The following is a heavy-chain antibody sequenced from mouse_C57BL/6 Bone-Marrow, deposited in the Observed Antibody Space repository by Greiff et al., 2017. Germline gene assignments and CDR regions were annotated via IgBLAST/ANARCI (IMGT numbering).Heavy chain of an antibody. CDR2: IDPENGDT. CDR1: GFNIKDDY. CDR3: TTWGYYWYVDV. Sequence: VQLQQSGAELVRPGASVKLSCTASGFNIKDDYMHWVKQRPEQGLEWIGWIDPENGDTEYASKFQGKATITADTSSNTAYLQLSSLTSEDTAVDYCTTWGYYWYVDVWGTGTTVTVSS. V-gene: IGHV14-4*01. J-gene: IGHJ1*03. D-gene: IGHD2-2*01.